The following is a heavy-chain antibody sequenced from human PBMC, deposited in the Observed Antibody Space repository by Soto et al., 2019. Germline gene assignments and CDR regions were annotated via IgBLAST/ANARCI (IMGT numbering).Heavy chain of an antibody. CDR3: ARDFMVRGVIDY. D-gene: IGHD3-10*01. V-gene: IGHV4-61*01. Sequence: SETLSLTCTVSGGFVSSGSYYWSWIRQPPGKGLEWIGYIYYSGSTNYNPSLKTRVTISVDTSKNRFALKLSSVTAADTAVYYWARDFMVRGVIDYWGQGTLVTVSS. CDR2: IYYSGST. CDR1: GGFVSSGSYY. J-gene: IGHJ4*02.